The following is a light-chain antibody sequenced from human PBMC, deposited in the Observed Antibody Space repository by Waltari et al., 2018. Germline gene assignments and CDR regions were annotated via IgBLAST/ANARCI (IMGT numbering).Light chain of an antibody. CDR2: GAS. J-gene: IGKJ1*01. V-gene: IGKV3-20*01. CDR3: QRYVRLPAT. Sequence: IVLTQSPGSLSSSPGERVTLSCRASQSVSRALAWYQQKPGQAPRLLIFGASNRATGIPDGFSGCWSETDVSLTSSRLEPEDVAVYYCQRYVRLPATFGRGTKVEIK. CDR1: QSVSRA.